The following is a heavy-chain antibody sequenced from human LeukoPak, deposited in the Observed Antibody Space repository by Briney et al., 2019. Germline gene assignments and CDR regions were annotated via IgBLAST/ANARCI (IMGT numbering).Heavy chain of an antibody. Sequence: ASVKVSCKVSGYTLTELSMHWVRQAPGKGLEWMGRFDPEDGETIYAQKFQGRVTMTEDTSTDTAYMELSSLRSEDTAVYYCATYPSQRPWGATAFDIWGQGTMVTVSS. CDR3: ATYPSQRPWGATAFDI. D-gene: IGHD1-26*01. V-gene: IGHV1-24*01. J-gene: IGHJ3*02. CDR2: FDPEDGET. CDR1: GYTLTELS.